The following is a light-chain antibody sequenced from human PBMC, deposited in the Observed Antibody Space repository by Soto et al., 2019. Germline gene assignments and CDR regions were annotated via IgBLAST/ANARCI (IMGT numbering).Light chain of an antibody. CDR1: QSVLYSSNNNNY. CDR2: WAS. Sequence: DIVMTQSPDSLAVSLGERATINCKSSQSVLYSSNNNNYLAWYQQKPGQPPKLLIYWASTRESGVPDRFSGSGSGTDFTLTISSLQAEDVAVYYCQRYYRTPLTFGGGTKVEIK. V-gene: IGKV4-1*01. CDR3: QRYYRTPLT. J-gene: IGKJ4*01.